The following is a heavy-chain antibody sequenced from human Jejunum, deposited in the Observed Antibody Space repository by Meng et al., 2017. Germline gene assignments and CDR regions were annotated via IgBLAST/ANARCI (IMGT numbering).Heavy chain of an antibody. CDR1: GFTFSSSW. Sequence: GESLKISCAASGFTFSSSWMHWVRQAPGKGLEWVANIKQDGSEKDYVDSVKGRFTISRDNAKNTLYLQLNSLRAEDTAVYYCAGESLAWYSLDYWGQGTLVTVSS. V-gene: IGHV3-7*01. CDR3: AGESLAWYSLDY. J-gene: IGHJ4*02. CDR2: IKQDGSEK. D-gene: IGHD6-13*01.